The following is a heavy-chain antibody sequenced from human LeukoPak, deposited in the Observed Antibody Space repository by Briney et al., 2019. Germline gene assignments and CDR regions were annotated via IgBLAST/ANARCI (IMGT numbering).Heavy chain of an antibody. D-gene: IGHD5-24*01. Sequence: GGSLRLSCAASGFTVSSNYMSWVRQAPGKGLEWVSVIYSGGSTYYADSVKGRFTISRDNSKNTLYLQMNSLRAEDTAVYYCASTARPGEMATISSNVDYWGQGTLVTVSS. CDR2: IYSGGST. J-gene: IGHJ4*02. CDR3: ASTARPGEMATISSNVDY. V-gene: IGHV3-66*01. CDR1: GFTVSSNY.